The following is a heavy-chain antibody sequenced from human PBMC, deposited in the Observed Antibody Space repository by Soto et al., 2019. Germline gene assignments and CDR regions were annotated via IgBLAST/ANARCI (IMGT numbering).Heavy chain of an antibody. CDR1: EFTFSSYE. D-gene: IGHD6-13*01. V-gene: IGHV3-48*03. J-gene: IGHJ4*02. CDR2: ISSSGTTI. CDR3: VRFGGAAAGPGDY. Sequence: QLGGSLRLSCVASEFTFSSYEMNWVRQAPGKGLEWVSYISSSGTTIYYTDSVKGRFTISRDNAKKSLYLQMNSLRAEDTAVYYCVRFGGAAAGPGDYWGQGTLVTVSS.